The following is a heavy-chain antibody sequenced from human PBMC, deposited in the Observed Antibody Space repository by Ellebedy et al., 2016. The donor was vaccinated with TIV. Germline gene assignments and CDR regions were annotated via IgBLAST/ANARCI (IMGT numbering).Heavy chain of an antibody. Sequence: MPSETLSLTCAVSGGSISSSNWWSWVRQPPGKGLEWIGEIYHSGSTNYNPSLKSRVTISVDKSKNQFSLKLSSVTAADTAVYYCASGSSPLPRTGWFDPWGQGTLVTVSS. V-gene: IGHV4-4*02. J-gene: IGHJ5*02. D-gene: IGHD2-15*01. CDR2: IYHSGST. CDR1: GGSISSSNW. CDR3: ASGSSPLPRTGWFDP.